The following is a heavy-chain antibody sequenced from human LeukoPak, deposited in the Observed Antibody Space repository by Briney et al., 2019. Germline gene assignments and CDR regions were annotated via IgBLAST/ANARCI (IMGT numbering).Heavy chain of an antibody. V-gene: IGHV3-30*04. J-gene: IGHJ3*02. CDR1: GLTFSSYA. CDR2: ISYDGSSQ. CDR3: ARDKENDPAAFDI. Sequence: GESLRLSCAASGLTFSSYAMDWVRQAPGKGLEWVAVISYDGSSQYYADSVKGRFTISRDNSKNTLFLQMNSLRGEDTAVYYCARDKENDPAAFDIWGQGTMVTVSS.